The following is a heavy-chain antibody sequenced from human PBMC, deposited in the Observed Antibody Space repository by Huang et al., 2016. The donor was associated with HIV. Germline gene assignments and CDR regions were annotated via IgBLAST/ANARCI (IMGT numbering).Heavy chain of an antibody. CDR1: GDSIGSGGHH. Sequence: QVQLQESGPGLVKPSQTLSLTCTVSGDSIGSGGHHWNWIRQAPGRGLEWIGYIDYSGSTYYNPSLKSRVTISVDTSTNQFSLKLSSVTAADTAVYYCARVVIAAFDYWGQGILVTVSS. CDR2: IDYSGST. J-gene: IGHJ4*01. V-gene: IGHV4-30-4*08. CDR3: ARVVIAAFDY. D-gene: IGHD3-22*01.